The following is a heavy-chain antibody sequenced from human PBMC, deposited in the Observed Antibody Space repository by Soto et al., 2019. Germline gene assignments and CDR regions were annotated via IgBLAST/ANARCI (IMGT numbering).Heavy chain of an antibody. V-gene: IGHV1-69*12. CDR1: GGTFSTYA. Sequence: QVQLVQSGAEVKKPGSSVMVSCKASGGTFSTYAISWVRQAPGQGLEWMGGIIPIFGTASYAQKFQGRGPMTAEESTSTAYMELRSLTSGDTAVYYCARSLGLEYYYGMDVWGQGTTVTVSS. D-gene: IGHD1-1*01. CDR2: IIPIFGTA. J-gene: IGHJ6*02. CDR3: ARSLGLEYYYGMDV.